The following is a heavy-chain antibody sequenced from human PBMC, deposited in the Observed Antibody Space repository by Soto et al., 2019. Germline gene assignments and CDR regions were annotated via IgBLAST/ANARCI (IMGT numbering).Heavy chain of an antibody. Sequence: DVQLVESGGGLIQPGGSLRLSCAVSGLTVSDREYITLVRQAPGKVLEGASALYSTYGTYYADLVMGRFTVSRDHLKNTVYLQMNDARPDYTALYCWHSVLQREHAYDIWGLSTMATVSS. CDR1: GLTVSDREY. D-gene: IGHD1-1*01. V-gene: IGHV3-53*01. CDR3: HSVLQREHAYDI. CDR2: LYSTYGT. J-gene: IGHJ3*02.